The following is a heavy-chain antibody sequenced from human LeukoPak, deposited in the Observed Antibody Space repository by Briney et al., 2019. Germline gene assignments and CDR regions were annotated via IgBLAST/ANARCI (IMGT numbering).Heavy chain of an antibody. CDR2: IYYSGST. D-gene: IGHD4-17*01. V-gene: IGHV4-59*12. J-gene: IGHJ3*02. CDR1: GGSISSYY. CDR3: ARDSPPSEDDYGDYGVVRENYAFDI. Sequence: SETLSLTCIVSGGSISSYYWSWIRQPPGKGLEWIGYIYYSGSTYYNPSLKSRVTISVDTSKNQFSLKLSSVTAADTAVYYCARDSPPSEDDYGDYGVVRENYAFDIWGQGTMVTVSS.